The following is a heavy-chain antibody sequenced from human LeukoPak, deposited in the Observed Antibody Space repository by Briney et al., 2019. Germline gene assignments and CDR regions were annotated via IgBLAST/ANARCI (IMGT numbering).Heavy chain of an antibody. Sequence: GASVKVSCKASRGTFISYAISWVRQAPGQGLEWMGGIIPIFCTANYAQKFQGRVTITTDESTSTAYMELSSLRSEDTAVYYCARSLSGYSFDYWGQGTLVTVSS. J-gene: IGHJ4*02. CDR1: RGTFISYA. CDR2: IIPIFCTA. V-gene: IGHV1-69*05. D-gene: IGHD3-22*01. CDR3: ARSLSGYSFDY.